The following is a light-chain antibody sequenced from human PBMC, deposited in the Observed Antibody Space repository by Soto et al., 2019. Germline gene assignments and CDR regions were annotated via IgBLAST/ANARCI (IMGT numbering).Light chain of an antibody. J-gene: IGKJ1*01. CDR2: GAY. V-gene: IGKV3-15*01. CDR3: QQQENWPRT. Sequence: EIVMTQSPATLSVSPGERATLSCRASQSISSNLAWYPQKPGQAPSLLIYGAYTRATGLPARFSGSGSGTEFTLPISSRQSEEFAIEYFQQQENWPRTFGERNKVETK. CDR1: QSISSN.